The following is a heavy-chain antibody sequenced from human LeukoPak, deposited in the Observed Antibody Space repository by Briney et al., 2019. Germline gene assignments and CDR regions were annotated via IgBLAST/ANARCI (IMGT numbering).Heavy chain of an antibody. CDR1: GFTFSSYA. D-gene: IGHD6-13*01. V-gene: IGHV3-23*01. J-gene: IGHJ4*02. CDR2: ISGSGGST. Sequence: GGSLRLSCAASGFTFSSYAMSWVRQAPGKGLEWVSAISGSGGSTYYADSVKGRFTISRDNYKNTLYLQMNSLRAEDTAVYYCAKGVVGQQLAFDYWGQGTLVTVSS. CDR3: AKGVVGQQLAFDY.